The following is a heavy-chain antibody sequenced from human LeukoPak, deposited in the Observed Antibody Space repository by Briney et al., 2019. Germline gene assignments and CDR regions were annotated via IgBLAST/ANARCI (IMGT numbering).Heavy chain of an antibody. J-gene: IGHJ6*03. CDR1: GDTFTSYD. D-gene: IGHD6-13*01. V-gene: IGHV1-8*03. CDR2: MNPNSGNT. CDR3: ARAYSSSWYLPYYYYYYMDV. Sequence: ASVKVSCKASGDTFTSYDISWVRQATGQGLERMGWMNPNSGNTGYAQKFQGRVTITRDTSISTAYMGLSSLRSEDTAVHYCARAYSSSWYLPYYYYYYMDVWGKGTTVTVSS.